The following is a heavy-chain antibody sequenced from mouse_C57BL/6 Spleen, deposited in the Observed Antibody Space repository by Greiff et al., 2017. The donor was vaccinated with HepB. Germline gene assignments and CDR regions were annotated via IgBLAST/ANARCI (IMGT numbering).Heavy chain of an antibody. CDR1: GYTFTSYW. Sequence: QVQLQQSGAELVRPGSSVKLSCKASGYTFTSYWMHWVKQRPIQGLEWIGNIDPSDSETHYNQKFKDKATLTVDKSSSTAYMQLSSLTSEDSAVYYCARADYYGPWFFDVWGTGTTVTVSS. CDR3: ARADYYGPWFFDV. D-gene: IGHD1-1*01. CDR2: IDPSDSET. J-gene: IGHJ1*03. V-gene: IGHV1-52*01.